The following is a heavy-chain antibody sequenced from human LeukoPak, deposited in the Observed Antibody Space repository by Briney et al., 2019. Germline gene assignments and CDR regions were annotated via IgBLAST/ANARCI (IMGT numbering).Heavy chain of an antibody. Sequence: GGSLRLSCAASGFTFSSYSMNWVRQAPGKGLEWVSSISSSSSYIYYADSVKGRFTISRDNAKNSLYLQMNSLRAEDTAVYYCARWPHPGRRGYFDLGGQGILVTVSS. CDR1: GFTFSSYS. D-gene: IGHD1-1*01. CDR3: ARWPHPGRRGYFDL. V-gene: IGHV3-21*01. CDR2: ISSSSSYI. J-gene: IGHJ4*02.